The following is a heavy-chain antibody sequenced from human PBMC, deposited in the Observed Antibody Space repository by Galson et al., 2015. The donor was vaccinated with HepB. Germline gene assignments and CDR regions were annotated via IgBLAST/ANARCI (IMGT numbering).Heavy chain of an antibody. V-gene: IGHV3-23*01. CDR2: ISGSGGST. CDR1: GFTFSSYA. D-gene: IGHD2-2*01. Sequence: LRLSCAASGFTFSSYAMSWVRQAPGKGLEWVSAISGSGGSTYYADSVKGRFTISRDNSKNTLYLQMNSLRAEDTAVYYCAKSSRLVVPAAGTNWGQGTLVTVSS. J-gene: IGHJ4*02. CDR3: AKSSRLVVPAAGTN.